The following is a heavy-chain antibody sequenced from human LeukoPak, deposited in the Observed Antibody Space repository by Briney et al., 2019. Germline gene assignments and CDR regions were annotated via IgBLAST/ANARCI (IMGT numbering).Heavy chain of an antibody. V-gene: IGHV4-59*01. J-gene: IGHJ3*02. CDR2: IYYSGST. D-gene: IGHD3-22*01. CDR3: ARAGDSSGYYVRGVAFDI. Sequence: SETLSLTCTVSGGSLSSYYWSWIRQPPGKGLEWIGYIYYSGSTNYNPSLKSRVTISVDTSKNQFSLKLSSVTAADTAVYYCARAGDSSGYYVRGVAFDIWGQGTMVTVSS. CDR1: GGSLSSYY.